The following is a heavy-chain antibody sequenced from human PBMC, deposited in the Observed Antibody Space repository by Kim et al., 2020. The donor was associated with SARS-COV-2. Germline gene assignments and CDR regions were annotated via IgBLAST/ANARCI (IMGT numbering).Heavy chain of an antibody. CDR3: AKVFSGNYYYYGMDV. J-gene: IGHJ6*02. V-gene: IGHV3-33*06. Sequence: DSVKGRFTISRDNSKNTLYLQMNSLRAEDTAVYYCAKVFSGNYYYYGMDVWGQGTTVTVSS.